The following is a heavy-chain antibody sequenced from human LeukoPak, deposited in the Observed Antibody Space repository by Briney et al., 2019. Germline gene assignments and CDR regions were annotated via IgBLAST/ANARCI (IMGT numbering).Heavy chain of an antibody. CDR2: IHHGGST. V-gene: IGHV4-31*03. D-gene: IGHD1-26*01. CDR1: GGSISSGGYY. Sequence: NSSQTLSLTCTVSGGSISSGGYYWSWIRQHPGKGPEWIGYIHHGGSTYYNPSLKSRVSISVDTSMNQFSLNLTSVTAADTAIYFCARVVGDYFDYWGQGTLVTVSS. J-gene: IGHJ4*02. CDR3: ARVVGDYFDY.